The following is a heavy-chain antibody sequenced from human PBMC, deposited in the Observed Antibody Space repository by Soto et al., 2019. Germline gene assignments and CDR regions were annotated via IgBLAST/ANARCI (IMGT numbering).Heavy chain of an antibody. J-gene: IGHJ6*02. D-gene: IGHD2-15*01. Sequence: PGGSLRLSCAASGFTFSSYEMNWVRQAPGKGLEWVSYISSSGSTIYYADSVKGRFTISRDNAKNSLYLQMNSPRAEDTAVYYCARQDEYYYGMDVWGQGTTVTVSS. CDR3: ARQDEYYYGMDV. V-gene: IGHV3-48*03. CDR2: ISSSGSTI. CDR1: GFTFSSYE.